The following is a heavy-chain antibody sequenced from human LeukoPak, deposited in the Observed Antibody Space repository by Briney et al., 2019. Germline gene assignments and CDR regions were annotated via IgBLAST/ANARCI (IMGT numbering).Heavy chain of an antibody. CDR1: GFTFSSYA. D-gene: IGHD3-9*01. Sequence: GGSLRLSCAASGFTFSSYAMSWVRQAPGKGLEWVSAISGSGGSTYYADSVKGRFTISRDNSKNTLYLQMNSLRAEDTAVYYCAKEARRVLRYFDWLSGGVFDYWGQGTLVTVSS. J-gene: IGHJ4*02. V-gene: IGHV3-23*01. CDR3: AKEARRVLRYFDWLSGGVFDY. CDR2: ISGSGGST.